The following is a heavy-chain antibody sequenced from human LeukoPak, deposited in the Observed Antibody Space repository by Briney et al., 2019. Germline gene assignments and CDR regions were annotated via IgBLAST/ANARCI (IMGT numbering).Heavy chain of an antibody. CDR2: INHSGST. CDR3: ARGLFYGDYVSYCYYMDA. J-gene: IGHJ6*03. D-gene: IGHD4-17*01. CDR1: GGSFSGYY. Sequence: SETLSLTCAVYGGSFSGYYWSWIRQPPGKGLEWIGEINHSGSTNYNPSLKSRVTISVDTSKNQFSLKLSSVTAADTAVYYCARGLFYGDYVSYCYYMDAWGRGTTVTVSS. V-gene: IGHV4-34*01.